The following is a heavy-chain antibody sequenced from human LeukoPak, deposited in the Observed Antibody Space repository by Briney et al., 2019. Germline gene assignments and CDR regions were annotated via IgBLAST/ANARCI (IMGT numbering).Heavy chain of an antibody. D-gene: IGHD5-24*01. CDR3: TRVGYIDEGIDY. CDR2: IKQDGSKK. J-gene: IGHJ4*02. Sequence: GGSLRLSCVASGFPFSSYWMTWVRQAPGKGLEWVANIKQDGSKKSYVDSVKGRFTISRDNAKNSLYLQMNSLRAEDMAIYYCTRVGYIDEGIDYWGQGTLVTVSS. CDR1: GFPFSSYW. V-gene: IGHV3-7*04.